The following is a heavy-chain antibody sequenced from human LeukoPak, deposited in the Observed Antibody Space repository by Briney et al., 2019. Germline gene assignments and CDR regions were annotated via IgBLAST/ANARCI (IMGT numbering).Heavy chain of an antibody. D-gene: IGHD3-22*01. J-gene: IGHJ4*02. V-gene: IGHV4-39*07. CDR1: VGFISNSNYY. CDR3: ARGPSDSSGYYSHYFDY. CDR2: TYYSGST. Sequence: SETVSLTCTVSVGFISNSNYYWDWMRQPPGKGLEWTGTTYYSGSTYYNPSLKDRVTISVDTSKNQFSLKLSSVTAADTAVYYCARGPSDSSGYYSHYFDYWGQGTLVTVSS.